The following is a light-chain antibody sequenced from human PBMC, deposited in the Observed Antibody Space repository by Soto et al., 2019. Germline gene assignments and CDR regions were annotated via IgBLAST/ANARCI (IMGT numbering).Light chain of an antibody. V-gene: IGKV3-11*01. Sequence: EIVLTQSPATLSLSPGERATLSYRASQSVSSYLAWYQQKPGQAPRLLIYDASNRATGIPARFSGSGSGTDFTLTISSLEPEDFAVYYCQQYNNWPRITFGQGTRLEIK. CDR1: QSVSSY. J-gene: IGKJ5*01. CDR3: QQYNNWPRIT. CDR2: DAS.